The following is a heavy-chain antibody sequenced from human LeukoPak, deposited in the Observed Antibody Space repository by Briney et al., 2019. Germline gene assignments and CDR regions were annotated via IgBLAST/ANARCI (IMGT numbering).Heavy chain of an antibody. CDR2: INHSGST. CDR1: GGSISGYY. V-gene: IGHV4-34*01. D-gene: IGHD5-18*01. Sequence: PSETLSLTCAVYGGSISGYYWSWIRQPPGKGLEWIGEINHSGSTNYNPSLKSRVTISVDTSKNQFSLKLSSVTAADTAVYYCARGGGYSYGSLDYWGQGTLVTVSS. CDR3: ARGGGYSYGSLDY. J-gene: IGHJ4*02.